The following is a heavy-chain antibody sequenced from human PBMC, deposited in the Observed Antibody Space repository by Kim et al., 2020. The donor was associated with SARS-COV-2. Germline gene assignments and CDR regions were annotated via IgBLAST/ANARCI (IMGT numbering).Heavy chain of an antibody. CDR1: GYSFTSYW. V-gene: IGHV5-51*01. CDR3: ASHQGGSSSPLDPGAFDI. CDR2: IYPGDSDT. D-gene: IGHD6-6*01. J-gene: IGHJ3*02. Sequence: GESLKISCKGSGYSFTSYWIGWVRQMPGKGLEWMGIIYPGDSDTRYSPSFQGQVTISADKSISTAYLQWSSLKASDTAMYYCASHQGGSSSPLDPGAFDIWGQGTMVTVSS.